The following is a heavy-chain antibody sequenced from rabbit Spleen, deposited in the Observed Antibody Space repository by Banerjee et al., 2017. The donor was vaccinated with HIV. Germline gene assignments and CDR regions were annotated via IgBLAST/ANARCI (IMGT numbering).Heavy chain of an antibody. CDR3: AGFPPNTNGYWDL. CDR1: GFSFSNKAV. V-gene: IGHV1S45*01. CDR2: INAVTGKA. D-gene: IGHD1-1*01. J-gene: IGHJ4*01. Sequence: QEQLVESGGGLVKPEGSLKLSCTASGFSFSNKAVMCWVRQAPGKGLEWIACINAVTGKAVYASWAKGRFTFSKTSSTTVTLQMTSLTAADTATYFCAGFPPNTNGYWDLWGPGTLVTVS.